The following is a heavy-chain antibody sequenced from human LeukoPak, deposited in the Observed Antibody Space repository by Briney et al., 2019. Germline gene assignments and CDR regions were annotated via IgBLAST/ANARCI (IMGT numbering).Heavy chain of an antibody. D-gene: IGHD2-8*02. J-gene: IGHJ5*02. CDR1: GFTVSSNY. Sequence: LPGGSLRLSCAASGFTVSSNYMSWVRQAPGKGLEWVSVIYSGGSTYYAGSVKGRFTISRSNPDNLVFLQMNSLEAEDTAVYYCARVAVSGPTGWFDPWGRAPRSPSPQ. V-gene: IGHV3-66*01. CDR2: IYSGGST. CDR3: ARVAVSGPTGWFDP.